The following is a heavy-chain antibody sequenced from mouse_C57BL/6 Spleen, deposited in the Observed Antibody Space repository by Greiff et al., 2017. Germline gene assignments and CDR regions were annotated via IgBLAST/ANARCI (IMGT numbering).Heavy chain of an antibody. J-gene: IGHJ3*01. D-gene: IGHD1-1*01. CDR3: TRGDGTWFAY. V-gene: IGHV1-15*01. CDR1: GYTFTDYE. Sequence: QVQLQQSGAELVRPGASVTLSCKASGYTFTDYEMHWVKQTPVHGLEWIGAIDPETGGTAYNQKFKGKAILTADKSSCTAYMELRSLASEDSAVYYCTRGDGTWFAYWGQGTLVTVSA. CDR2: IDPETGGT.